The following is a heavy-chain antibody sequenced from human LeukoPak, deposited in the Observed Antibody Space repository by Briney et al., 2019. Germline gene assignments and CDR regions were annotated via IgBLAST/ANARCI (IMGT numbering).Heavy chain of an antibody. D-gene: IGHD3/OR15-3a*01. CDR2: SGNAGGI. Sequence: PGGSLRLSCAASGFQFSNYGMSWVRQAPGKGLEWVSASGNAGGIYYADSVKGRFSISRDNSKNTLYLQMNSLRAEDTAVYYCAKEWTQEQAVFDPWGQGTRVTVSS. J-gene: IGHJ5*02. CDR1: GFQFSNYG. V-gene: IGHV3-23*01. CDR3: AKEWTQEQAVFDP.